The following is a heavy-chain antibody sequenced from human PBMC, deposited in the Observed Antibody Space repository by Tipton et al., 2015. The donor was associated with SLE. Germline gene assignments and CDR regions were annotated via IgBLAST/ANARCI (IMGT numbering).Heavy chain of an antibody. D-gene: IGHD2-2*01. J-gene: IGHJ4*02. CDR1: GASISSSGYY. CDR3: ARTIAAAKTSFDF. V-gene: IGHV4-31*03. Sequence: TLSLTCTVSGASISSSGYYWSWIRHLPGKGLEWIGYIYYSGNTYYNPSLESRVTISLDTSKNQFSLKVNSLTAADTAVYYCARTIAAAKTSFDFWGQGTLVTVSS. CDR2: IYYSGNT.